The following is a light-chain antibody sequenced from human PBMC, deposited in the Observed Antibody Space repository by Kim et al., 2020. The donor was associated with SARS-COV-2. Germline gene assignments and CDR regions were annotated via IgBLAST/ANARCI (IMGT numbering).Light chain of an antibody. V-gene: IGKV1-NL1*01. Sequence: ASLGDRVTITCRASQGISNSLVWYQHKSGKAPNLLLYTPSTLHSGVPSRFSGSGSGTDYTLTISSLQPEDFATYYCQQYYSVPLTFGGGTKVDIK. CDR3: QQYYSVPLT. CDR1: QGISNS. J-gene: IGKJ4*01. CDR2: TPS.